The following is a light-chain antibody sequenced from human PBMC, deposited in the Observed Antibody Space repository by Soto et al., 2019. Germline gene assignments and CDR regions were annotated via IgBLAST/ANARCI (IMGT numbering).Light chain of an antibody. J-gene: IGKJ1*01. CDR2: DAS. Sequence: EIVLTQSPSTLSLCPGQRGTVFCRSSQSVGGHLAWDQQRPGQAPRLLIHDASNRAIGIPVRFSGSGSGTDFTLTISSLETEDAAIYYCQQSHIWPPITVGQVTQVEIK. V-gene: IGKV3-11*01. CDR3: QQSHIWPPIT. CDR1: QSVGGH.